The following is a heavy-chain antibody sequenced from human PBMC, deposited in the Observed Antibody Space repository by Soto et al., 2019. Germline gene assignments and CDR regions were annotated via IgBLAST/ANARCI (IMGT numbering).Heavy chain of an antibody. CDR2: IIPIFGTA. Sequence: SVKVSCKASGGTFSSYAISWVLQAPGQGLEWMGGIIPIFGTANYAQKFQGRVTITADESTSTAYMELSSLRSEDTAVYYCARDQGSLAYYDFWSGYLDYWGQGTLVTVSS. CDR3: ARDQGSLAYYDFWSGYLDY. CDR1: GGTFSSYA. D-gene: IGHD3-3*01. J-gene: IGHJ4*02. V-gene: IGHV1-69*13.